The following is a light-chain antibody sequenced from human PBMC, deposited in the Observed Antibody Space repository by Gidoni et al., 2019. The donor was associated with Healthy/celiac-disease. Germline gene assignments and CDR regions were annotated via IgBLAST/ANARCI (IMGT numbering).Light chain of an antibody. J-gene: IGLJ2*01. V-gene: IGLV3-21*04. Sequence: SSVLTQPPSVSVAPGKTARITCGGHNIGSKSVHWYQQQPGQAPVLVIYYDRDRPSGIPERFSGSNSGNTATLTISRVEAGDEADYYCQVWDSSSDHSDVVFGGGTKLTVL. CDR1: NIGSKS. CDR2: YDR. CDR3: QVWDSSSDHSDVV.